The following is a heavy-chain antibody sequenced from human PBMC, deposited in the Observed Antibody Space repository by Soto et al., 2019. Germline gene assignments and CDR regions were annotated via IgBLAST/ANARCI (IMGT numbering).Heavy chain of an antibody. D-gene: IGHD3-10*01. V-gene: IGHV3-30-3*01. CDR1: GFTFSSYA. Sequence: GGSLRLSCAASGFTFSSYAMHWVRQAPGKGLEWVAVISYDGSNKYYADSVKGRFTISRDNSKNTLYLQMNSLRAEDTAVYYCARDGPMVRGVIIRGYYFDYWGQGTLVTVSS. J-gene: IGHJ4*02. CDR2: ISYDGSNK. CDR3: ARDGPMVRGVIIRGYYFDY.